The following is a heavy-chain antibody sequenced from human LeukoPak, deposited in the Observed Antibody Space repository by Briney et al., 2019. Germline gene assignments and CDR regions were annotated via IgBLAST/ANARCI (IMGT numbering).Heavy chain of an antibody. CDR3: AGDRVGYCSSTSCYHFDY. J-gene: IGHJ4*02. D-gene: IGHD2-2*01. Sequence: GASVKVSCKASGGTFSSYAISWVRQAPGQGLEWIGGIIPIFGTANYAQKFQGRVTITADKSTSTAYMELSSLRSEDTAVYYCAGDRVGYCSSTSCYHFDYWGQGTLVTVSS. CDR2: IIPIFGTA. CDR1: GGTFSSYA. V-gene: IGHV1-69*06.